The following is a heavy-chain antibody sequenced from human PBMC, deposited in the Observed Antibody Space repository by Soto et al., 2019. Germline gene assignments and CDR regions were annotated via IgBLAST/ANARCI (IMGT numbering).Heavy chain of an antibody. Sequence: NPVGSLRLSCAASGFTFNNARMSWVRQAPGKGLDWVGRIDGGKTDFAAPVEGRFTFSRDDSRNTLFLQMNSLKTEDTGVYYCTTNAAAKVGTLSYWGQGTLVTVSS. V-gene: IGHV3-15*01. CDR3: TTNAAAKVGTLSY. CDR2: IDGGKT. J-gene: IGHJ4*02. CDR1: GFTFNNAR. D-gene: IGHD1-26*01.